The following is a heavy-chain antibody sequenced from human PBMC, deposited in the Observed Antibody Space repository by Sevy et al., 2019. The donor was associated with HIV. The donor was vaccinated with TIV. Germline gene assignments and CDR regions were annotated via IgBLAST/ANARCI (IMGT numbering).Heavy chain of an antibody. Sequence: GGSLRLSCAASGFTFSTYAMHWVRQAPGKGLEWVAVISYDGSIKYSADSVKGRFTISRDNSKNTLYLQMNSLRPEDTAVYYCAGERTYYYDSSGSDYGYYGMDVWGQGVTVTVSS. CDR1: GFTFSTYA. D-gene: IGHD3-22*01. CDR2: ISYDGSIK. CDR3: AGERTYYYDSSGSDYGYYGMDV. J-gene: IGHJ6*02. V-gene: IGHV3-30*04.